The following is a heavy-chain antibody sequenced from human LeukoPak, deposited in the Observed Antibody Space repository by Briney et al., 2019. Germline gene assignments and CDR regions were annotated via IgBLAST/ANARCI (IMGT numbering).Heavy chain of an antibody. D-gene: IGHD5-18*01. J-gene: IGHJ4*02. CDR2: INTNTGNP. CDR3: ARENGYGYDY. CDR1: GYTFTNYA. V-gene: IGHV7-4-1*02. Sequence: ASVKVSCEASGYTFTNYAMNWVRQAPGQGLEWMGWINTNTGNPTYAQGLTGRFVFSLDTSVSTAYLHINSLKAEDTAVYYCARENGYGYDYWGQGTLVTVSS.